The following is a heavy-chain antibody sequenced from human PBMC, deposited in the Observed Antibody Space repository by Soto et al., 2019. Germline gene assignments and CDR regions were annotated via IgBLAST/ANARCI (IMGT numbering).Heavy chain of an antibody. Sequence: QVQLVQSGAEVKKPGSSVKVSCKASGGTFSSYTISWVRQAPGRGLEWMGRVSPILGIANYAQKVQGGVTITADKSTSTAYMELSSLRSEDTAVYYCAREWRDCSSTSCSDYWGQGTLVTVSS. CDR3: AREWRDCSSTSCSDY. D-gene: IGHD2-2*01. CDR1: GGTFSSYT. V-gene: IGHV1-69*08. CDR2: VSPILGIA. J-gene: IGHJ4*02.